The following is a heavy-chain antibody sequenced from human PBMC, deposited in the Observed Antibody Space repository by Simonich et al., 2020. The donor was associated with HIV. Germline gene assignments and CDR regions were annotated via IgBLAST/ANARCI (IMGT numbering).Heavy chain of an antibody. Sequence: QVQLQQWGAGLLKPSETLSLTCAVYGGSFSGYYWSWIRQPPGKGLEWIGKINHSGITNYKSSPNRRATISVDKSKNQFSLKLSSVTAADTAIYYCARRDRELILYFDYWGQGNLVTVSS. CDR2: INHSGIT. CDR1: GGSFSGYY. D-gene: IGHD3-3*01. J-gene: IGHJ4*02. CDR3: ARRDRELILYFDY. V-gene: IGHV4-34*01.